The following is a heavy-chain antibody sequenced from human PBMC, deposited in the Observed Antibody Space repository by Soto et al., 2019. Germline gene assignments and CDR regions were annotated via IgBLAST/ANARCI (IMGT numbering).Heavy chain of an antibody. D-gene: IGHD5-18*01. J-gene: IGHJ4*02. CDR1: GYTFTGYY. Sequence: ASVKVSCKASGYTFTGYYMHWVRQAPGQGLEWMGWINPNSGGTNYAQKFQGRVTMTRDTSISTAYMELSRLRSDDTAVYYCARDLYSYGHPTIQYWGQGTLVTVSS. CDR3: ARDLYSYGHPTIQY. CDR2: INPNSGGT. V-gene: IGHV1-2*02.